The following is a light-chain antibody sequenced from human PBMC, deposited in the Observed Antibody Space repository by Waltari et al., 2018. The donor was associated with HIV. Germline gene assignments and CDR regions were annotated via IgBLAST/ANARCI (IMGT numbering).Light chain of an antibody. Sequence: QSALTQPPSASGSPGQSVTISCTGSSSDVGGYKYVSWYQQHPGKAPKLIISEVTKRPSGVPDRCSGSKSGNTASRTVSGLQAEDEADYFCTSYAGSFKGVVFGGGTKLTVL. CDR1: SSDVGGYKY. J-gene: IGLJ2*01. CDR2: EVT. V-gene: IGLV2-8*01. CDR3: TSYAGSFKGVV.